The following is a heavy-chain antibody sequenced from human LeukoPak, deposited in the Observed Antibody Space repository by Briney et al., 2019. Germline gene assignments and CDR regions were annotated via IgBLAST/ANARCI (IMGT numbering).Heavy chain of an antibody. CDR2: INTNTGNP. V-gene: IGHV7-4-1*02. D-gene: IGHD3-9*01. Sequence: ASVKVSCKASGYTFTSYAMNWVRQAPGQGLEWMGWINTNTGNPTYAQGFTGRFVFSLDTSVSTAYLQISSLKAEDTAVYYCARDAERYFDWFSHFDYWGQGTLVTVSS. CDR1: GYTFTSYA. J-gene: IGHJ4*02. CDR3: ARDAERYFDWFSHFDY.